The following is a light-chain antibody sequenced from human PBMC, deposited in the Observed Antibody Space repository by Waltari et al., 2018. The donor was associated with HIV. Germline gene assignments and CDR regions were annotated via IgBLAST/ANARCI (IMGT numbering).Light chain of an antibody. CDR1: TSNIGLTT. J-gene: IGLJ3*02. CDR2: GNY. V-gene: IGLV1-44*01. CDR3: ASWDASLNGWV. Sequence: QSVVTQPPSVSGTPGQTVTISCSGSTSNIGLTTVNWYQHLPGTAPKRLIYGNYQRPSGVPDRFSASKSGTSASLAISGLQSEDEADYYCASWDASLNGWVFGGGTKLTVL.